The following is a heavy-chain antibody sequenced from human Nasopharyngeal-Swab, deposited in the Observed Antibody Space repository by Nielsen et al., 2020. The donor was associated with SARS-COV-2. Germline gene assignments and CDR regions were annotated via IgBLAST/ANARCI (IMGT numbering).Heavy chain of an antibody. CDR2: IIPIFGTA. CDR1: GVTFSSYA. CDR3: ARLAVLDQLRATPFDY. Sequence: SVKLSCTASGVTFSSYAISWVRQAPGQGLEWMGGIIPIFGTANYAQKLQGRITITADESTSTANMELSSLRSEDTAVYYGARLAVLDQLRATPFDYWGQGTLVTVSS. V-gene: IGHV1-69*13. J-gene: IGHJ4*02. D-gene: IGHD2-2*01.